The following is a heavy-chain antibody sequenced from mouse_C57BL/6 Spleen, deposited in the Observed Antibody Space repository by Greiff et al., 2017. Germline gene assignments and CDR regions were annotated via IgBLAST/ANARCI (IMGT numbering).Heavy chain of an antibody. V-gene: IGHV1-54*01. J-gene: IGHJ3*01. CDR3: ASSDSGSFAY. CDR2: INPGSGGI. CDR1: GYAFTNYL. Sequence: QVQLKESGAELVRPGTSVKVSCKASGYAFTNYLIEWVKQRPGQGLEWIGVINPGSGGINYNEKFKGKVTLPEDKSSSTAYMQLSSLTAEDSAVYFCASSDSGSFAYWGQGTLVTVSA.